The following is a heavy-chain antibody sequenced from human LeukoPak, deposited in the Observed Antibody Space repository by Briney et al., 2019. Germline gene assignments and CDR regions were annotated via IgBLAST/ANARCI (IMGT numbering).Heavy chain of an antibody. CDR3: ASSYGGNVIDY. Sequence: SQTLSLTCAVSGGSISSGGYSWSWTRQPPGKGLEWIGYIYHSGSTYYNPSLKSRVTISVDRSKNQFSLKLSSVTAADTAAYYCASSYGGNVIDYWGQGTLVTVSS. V-gene: IGHV4-30-2*01. D-gene: IGHD4-17*01. CDR1: GGSISSGGYS. J-gene: IGHJ4*02. CDR2: IYHSGST.